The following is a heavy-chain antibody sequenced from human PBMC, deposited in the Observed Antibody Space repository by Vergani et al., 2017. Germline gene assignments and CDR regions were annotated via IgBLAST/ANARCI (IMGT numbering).Heavy chain of an antibody. CDR2: ISYDGSKK. D-gene: IGHD6-19*01. V-gene: IGHV3-30*18. CDR3: AKEHSSGWYFGMGAFDI. J-gene: IGHJ3*02. CDR1: LFPFRPFP. Sequence: QVQLVESGGGVVQPGRSLPLSSPPSLFPFRPFPLHWLRPAPGTALPWLAVISYDGSKKYYADSVKGRFTSSRDNSKSTLYLKMNSLRAEDTAVYYCAKEHSSGWYFGMGAFDIWGQGTMVTVSS.